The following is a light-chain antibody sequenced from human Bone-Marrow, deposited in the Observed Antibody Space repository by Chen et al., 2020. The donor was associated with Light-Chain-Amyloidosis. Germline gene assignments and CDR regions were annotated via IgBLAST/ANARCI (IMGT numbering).Light chain of an antibody. J-gene: IGLJ2*01. CDR3: QSADSSGTYEVI. CDR1: DLPTKY. Sequence: SYELTQPPSVSVSPGQTCRTPCSGDDLPTKYAYWYQQKPGQAPVLVIHRDTERPSGISERFSGSSSGTTATLTISGVQAEDEADYHCQSADSSGTYEVIFGGGTKLTVL. V-gene: IGLV3-25*03. CDR2: RDT.